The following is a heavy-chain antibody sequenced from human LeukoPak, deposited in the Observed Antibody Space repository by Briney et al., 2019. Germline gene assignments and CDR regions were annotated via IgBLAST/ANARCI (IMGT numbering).Heavy chain of an antibody. D-gene: IGHD4-17*01. CDR1: GFTFSRYG. Sequence: GGSLRLSCAASGFTFSRYGWHWVRQAPGKGLEWVALLSHDGSDEYYADSVKGRFTISRDNSKNTLYLQMNSLRAEDTAVYYCARSTTVILNFDPWGQGTLVTVSS. CDR3: ARSTTVILNFDP. J-gene: IGHJ5*02. V-gene: IGHV3-30*03. CDR2: LSHDGSDE.